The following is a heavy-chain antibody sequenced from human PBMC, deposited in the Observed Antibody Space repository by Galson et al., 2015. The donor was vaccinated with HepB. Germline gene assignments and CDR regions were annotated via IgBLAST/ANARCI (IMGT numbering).Heavy chain of an antibody. D-gene: IGHD2-2*01. CDR1: GFPFNNAW. CDR3: TTDVYFSSYWSWLDP. J-gene: IGHJ5*02. Sequence: SLRLSCAASGFPFNNAWMTWVRQAPGMGPEWVGRIKSKTDGETTEYAAPVKGRFTISRDDSRNTLYLQMHSLKTDDTAVYYCTTDVYFSSYWSWLDPWGQGTLVTVSS. CDR2: IKSKTDGETT. V-gene: IGHV3-15*01.